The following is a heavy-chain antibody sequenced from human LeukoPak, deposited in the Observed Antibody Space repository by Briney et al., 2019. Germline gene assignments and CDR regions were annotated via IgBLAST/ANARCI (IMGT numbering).Heavy chain of an antibody. CDR3: ATDSNPFDF. CDR2: ISGSGDTT. J-gene: IGHJ4*02. V-gene: IGHV3-23*01. D-gene: IGHD6-13*01. Sequence: WGAPRLSCAAPGLTFNTYPMAWVRQAPGKGLGWVSRISGSGDTTYYTDSVKGRFTISRDNSKNTLFLQLNSLRAEDTAIYFCATDSNPFDFWGQGTLVTVSS. CDR1: GLTFNTYP.